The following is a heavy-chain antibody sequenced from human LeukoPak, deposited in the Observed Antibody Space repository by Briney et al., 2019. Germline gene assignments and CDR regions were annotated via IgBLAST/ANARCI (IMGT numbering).Heavy chain of an antibody. J-gene: IGHJ6*02. CDR1: GYSFTNYW. CDR2: IFPSDSDT. V-gene: IGHV5-51*01. Sequence: GESLKISCKGSGYSFTNYWIGWVRQMPGKXLEWMGIIFPSDSDTTYNPSFQGQVTISADKSISVAYLQWGSLKASDTAIYYCATSLVQPYYYYYGFGVWGQGTTVTVS. CDR3: ATSLVQPYYYYYGFGV. D-gene: IGHD6-6*01.